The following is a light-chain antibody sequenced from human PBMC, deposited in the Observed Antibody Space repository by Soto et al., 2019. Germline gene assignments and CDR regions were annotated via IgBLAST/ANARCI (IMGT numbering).Light chain of an antibody. Sequence: EIVLTQSPATLSLSPGERATLSCRASQSVSSYLAWYQQKPGQAPRLLIYDASNRATGIPARFSGSGSGTDFTLTISSLEPEDFAVYYCQKRRNWPTSGPGTKVDSK. V-gene: IGKV3-11*01. CDR3: QKRRNWPT. J-gene: IGKJ3*01. CDR1: QSVSSY. CDR2: DAS.